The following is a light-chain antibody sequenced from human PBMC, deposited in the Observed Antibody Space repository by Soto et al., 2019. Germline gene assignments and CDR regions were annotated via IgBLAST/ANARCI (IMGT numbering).Light chain of an antibody. CDR1: QSLVYADGNTY. CDR3: METAPWPYT. J-gene: IGKJ2*01. V-gene: IGKV2-30*01. Sequence: DVVMTQSPLSLPVTLGQSASISCTSSQSLVYADGNTYLNWLQQRPGQSPRRLIYKVFNRDSGVPGRFSGSGAGSEFPLTIRRVEAEDIGVYYCMETAPWPYTFGRGTKLEIK. CDR2: KVF.